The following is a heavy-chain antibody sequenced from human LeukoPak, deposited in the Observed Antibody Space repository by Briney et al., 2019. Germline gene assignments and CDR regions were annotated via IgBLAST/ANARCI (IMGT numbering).Heavy chain of an antibody. CDR1: GYTFTSYG. CDR3: ATLNYYDSSGYYEGSPQDY. Sequence: ASVKVSCKASGYTFTSYGISWVRQAPGQGLEWMGWINAYNGNTNYAQKLQGRVTMTTDTSTSTAYMELRSLRSDDTAVYYCATLNYYDSSGYYEGSPQDYWGQGTLVTVSS. CDR2: INAYNGNT. D-gene: IGHD3-22*01. V-gene: IGHV1-18*01. J-gene: IGHJ4*02.